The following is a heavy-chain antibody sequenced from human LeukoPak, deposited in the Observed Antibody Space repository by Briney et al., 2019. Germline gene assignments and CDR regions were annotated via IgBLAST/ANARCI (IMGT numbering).Heavy chain of an antibody. J-gene: IGHJ4*02. D-gene: IGHD3-22*01. Sequence: ASVKVSCKASGYTFTGYYMHWVRQAPGQGFEWMGWINPNSGGTNYAQKFQGWVTMTRDTSISTAYMELSRLRSDDTAVYYCARSRGHYYDSSGLDYWGQGTLVTVSS. CDR1: GYTFTGYY. CDR3: ARSRGHYYDSSGLDY. CDR2: INPNSGGT. V-gene: IGHV1-2*04.